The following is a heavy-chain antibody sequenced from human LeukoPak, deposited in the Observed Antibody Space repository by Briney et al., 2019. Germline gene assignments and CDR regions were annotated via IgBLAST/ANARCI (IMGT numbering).Heavy chain of an antibody. J-gene: IGHJ4*02. Sequence: SETLSLTCTVSGDSISSYYWSWIRQPAGKGLEWIRRIYNRGSTNYNPSLKSRVTMSVDTSKNQFSLRLSSVTAADTAVYYCARERFYDYGPFDYWGQGTLVTVSS. CDR2: IYNRGST. V-gene: IGHV4-4*07. CDR1: GDSISSYY. D-gene: IGHD4-17*01. CDR3: ARERFYDYGPFDY.